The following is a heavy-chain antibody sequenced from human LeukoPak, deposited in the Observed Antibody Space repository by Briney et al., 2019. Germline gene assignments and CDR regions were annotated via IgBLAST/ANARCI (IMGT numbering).Heavy chain of an antibody. D-gene: IGHD3-10*01. J-gene: IGHJ5*02. CDR2: IYYSGST. V-gene: IGHV4-39*07. Sequence: SSETLSLTCTVSGGSISSYYWGWIRQPPGKGLEWIGSIYYSGSTYYNPSLKGRVTISVDRSKNEFSLKLSSVTAADTAVYYCARAHYYGSGRVGWFDPWGQGTLVTVSS. CDR1: GGSISSYY. CDR3: ARAHYYGSGRVGWFDP.